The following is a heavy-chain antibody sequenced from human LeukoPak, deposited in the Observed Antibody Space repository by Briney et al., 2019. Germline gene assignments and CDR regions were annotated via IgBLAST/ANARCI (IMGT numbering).Heavy chain of an antibody. CDR3: ARDTGVEGPTRGVSFDY. CDR2: LHHSGAT. D-gene: IGHD1-26*01. CDR1: GGSIRSHY. J-gene: IGHJ4*02. Sequence: PSETLSLTCTVSGGSIRSHYWNWIRQPAGKGLEWIGRLHHSGATNYNPSLVTRLSMSVDTSKNQFSLMLTSVTAADTAMYYCARDTGVEGPTRGVSFDYWGQGTLVTVSS. V-gene: IGHV4-4*07.